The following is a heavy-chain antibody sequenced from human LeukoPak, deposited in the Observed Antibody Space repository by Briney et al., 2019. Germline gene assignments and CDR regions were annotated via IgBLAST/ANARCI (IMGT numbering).Heavy chain of an antibody. D-gene: IGHD3-10*01. J-gene: IGHJ4*02. CDR1: GGTFSSYA. CDR3: ARRGYYGSGSYSY. Sequence: ASVKVSCKASGGTFSSYAISWVRQAPGQGLEWMGGIIPIFGTANYAQKFQGRVTITADESTSTAYMELSSLRSEDTAVYYCARRGYYGSGSYSYWGQGTLVTVSS. V-gene: IGHV1-69*13. CDR2: IIPIFGTA.